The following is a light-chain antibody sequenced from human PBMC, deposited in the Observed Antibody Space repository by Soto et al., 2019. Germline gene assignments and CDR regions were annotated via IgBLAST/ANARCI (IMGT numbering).Light chain of an antibody. J-gene: IGKJ3*01. CDR2: GAS. Sequence: EIVMTQSPGTLSLSPGERATLSCRANQSVSSSYLAWYQHKPGQAPRLLIYGASSRATGIPDRFSGSGSGTDFTLTISRLEPEDFAVYYCQQYGSSLGVTFGPGTKVDNK. V-gene: IGKV3-20*01. CDR3: QQYGSSLGVT. CDR1: QSVSSSY.